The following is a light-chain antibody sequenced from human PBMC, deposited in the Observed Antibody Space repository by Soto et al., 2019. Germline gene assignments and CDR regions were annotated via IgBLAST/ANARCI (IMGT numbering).Light chain of an antibody. CDR2: GAS. J-gene: IGKJ1*01. CDR1: QSVSSSY. CDR3: QQYGSSPPRT. Sequence: EIVLTQSPGTLSLSPGERATLSCRASQSVSSSYLAWYQQKPGQARRLLIYGASSRATGIPDRFSGSGSGTDFTLTISRLEPEDFAVYYCQQYGSSPPRTFGQGNKVEIK. V-gene: IGKV3-20*01.